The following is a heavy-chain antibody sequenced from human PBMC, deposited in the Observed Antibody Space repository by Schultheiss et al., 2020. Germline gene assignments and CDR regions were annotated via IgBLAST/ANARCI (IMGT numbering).Heavy chain of an antibody. V-gene: IGHV1-58*01. Sequence: SVKVSCKASGFTFSTSAVQWVRQARGQRLEWIGWIVVGSGNINYAQKFQERVTITRDMSTSTAYMELSSLRSEDTAVYYCAARTMTYTYNGFDIWGQGTVVTVS. CDR2: IVVGSGNI. J-gene: IGHJ3*02. CDR3: AARTMTYTYNGFDI. D-gene: IGHD3-3*01. CDR1: GFTFSTSA.